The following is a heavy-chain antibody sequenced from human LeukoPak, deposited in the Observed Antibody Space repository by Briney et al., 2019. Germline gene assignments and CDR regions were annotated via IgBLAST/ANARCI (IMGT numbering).Heavy chain of an antibody. Sequence: GASVKVSCKAFGYTFTGYWMHWVRQAPGQGPEWMGVVSPSGGSTIYAQKFKGRVTLTRDMSTSTDYLELSSLRSEDTAVYYCARSMVRGVIKGENWFDPWGQGTLVTVSS. V-gene: IGHV1-46*01. CDR2: VSPSGGST. CDR1: GYTFTGYW. CDR3: ARSMVRGVIKGENWFDP. D-gene: IGHD3-10*01. J-gene: IGHJ5*02.